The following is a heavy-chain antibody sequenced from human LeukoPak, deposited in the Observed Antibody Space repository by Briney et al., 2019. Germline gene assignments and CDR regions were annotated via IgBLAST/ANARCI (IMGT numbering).Heavy chain of an antibody. D-gene: IGHD3-22*01. J-gene: IGHJ4*02. CDR2: ISANNGNT. V-gene: IGHV1-18*01. CDR1: GYTFTSYG. Sequence: GASVKVSCKASGYTFTSYGISWVRQAPGQGLECMGWISANNGNTKYVQKFQGRVTMTTDTSTSTAYMELRSLRSDDTAVYYCARSGYYYESSGYYNSPFDYWGQGTLVTVSS. CDR3: ARSGYYYESSGYYNSPFDY.